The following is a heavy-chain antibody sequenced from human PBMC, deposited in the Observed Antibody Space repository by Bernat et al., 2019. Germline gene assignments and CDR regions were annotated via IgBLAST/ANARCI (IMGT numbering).Heavy chain of an antibody. J-gene: IGHJ3*02. D-gene: IGHD3-10*01. CDR2: ISVYNGNT. CDR3: ARVGRYYGSGSSNDAFDI. CDR1: GYTFTSYG. Sequence: QVQLVQSGAEVKKPGASVKVSCKASGYTFTSYGISWVRQAPGQGLEWMGWISVYNGNTNYALELQGRVTMTTDTSTTTAYMELRSLRSDDTAVYYCARVGRYYGSGSSNDAFDIWGQGTMVTVSS. V-gene: IGHV1-18*01.